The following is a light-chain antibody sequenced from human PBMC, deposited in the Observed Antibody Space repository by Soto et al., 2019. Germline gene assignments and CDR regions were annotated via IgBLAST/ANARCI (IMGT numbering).Light chain of an antibody. CDR2: DAS. V-gene: IGKV1-5*01. Sequence: TQSPGTLSLSPGERATLSCRASQSVSSWLAWYQQKPGKAPKLLIYDASSLESGVPSRFSGSGSGTEFTLTISSLQPDDFATYYCQQYNSYFWTFGQGTKVDIK. J-gene: IGKJ1*01. CDR1: QSVSSW. CDR3: QQYNSYFWT.